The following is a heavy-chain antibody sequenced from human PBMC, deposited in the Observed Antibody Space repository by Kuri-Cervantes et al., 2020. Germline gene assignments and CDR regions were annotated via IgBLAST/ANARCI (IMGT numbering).Heavy chain of an antibody. CDR1: GFAFSTCW. CDR2: IKQGGCEK. J-gene: IGHJ5*02. Sequence: GESLKISCVASGFAFSTCWMSWVRQGPGKGLEWVANIKQGGCEKYYVDSVNGRFTISRDNAKNSLYLQMNSLRAEDTAVYYCARQTLRYCSSTSCYTTRGRNWFDPWGQGTLVTVSS. V-gene: IGHV3-7*01. D-gene: IGHD2-2*02. CDR3: ARQTLRYCSSTSCYTTRGRNWFDP.